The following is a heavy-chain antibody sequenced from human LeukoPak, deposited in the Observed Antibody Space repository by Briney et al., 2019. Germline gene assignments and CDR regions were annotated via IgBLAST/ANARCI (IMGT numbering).Heavy chain of an antibody. CDR1: GFTFSNAW. D-gene: IGHD6-19*01. CDR2: IKSKTDGGTT. Sequence: GGSPRLSCAASGFTFSNAWMSWVRQAPGKGLEWVGRIKSKTDGGTTDYAAPVKGRFTISRGDSKNTLYLQMNSLKTEDTAVYYCTTEAVAGPPYYWGQGTLVTVSS. J-gene: IGHJ4*02. V-gene: IGHV3-15*01. CDR3: TTEAVAGPPYY.